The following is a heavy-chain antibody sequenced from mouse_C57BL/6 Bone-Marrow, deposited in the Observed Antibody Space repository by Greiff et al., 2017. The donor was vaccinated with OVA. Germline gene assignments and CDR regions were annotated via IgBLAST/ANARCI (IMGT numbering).Heavy chain of an antibody. CDR2: IYPGDGDT. CDR1: GYSFTSYY. D-gene: IGHD2-4*01. J-gene: IGHJ4*01. CDR3: AREGYDYGDYYAMDY. Sequence: VQLQQSGPELVKPGASVKISCKASGYSFTSYYIHWVKQRPGQGLEWIGWIYPGDGDTNYNGKFKGKATLTADKSSSTAYMQLSSLTSEDSAVYFCAREGYDYGDYYAMDYWGQGTSVTVSS. V-gene: IGHV1S56*01.